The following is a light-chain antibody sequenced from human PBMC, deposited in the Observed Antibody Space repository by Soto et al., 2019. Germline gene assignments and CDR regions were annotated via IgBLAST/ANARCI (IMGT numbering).Light chain of an antibody. J-gene: IGKJ3*01. CDR2: ATS. CDR1: QGISNY. Sequence: DIQMTQSPSSLAASVGDRVTISCRASQGISNYLAWYQQKPGKAPKLLIYATSTLQSGVSSRFTGSGSGTYFTLTISSLQPEDVATYYCQKYNWPPFTFGPGTKVDI. CDR3: QKYNWPPFT. V-gene: IGKV1-27*01.